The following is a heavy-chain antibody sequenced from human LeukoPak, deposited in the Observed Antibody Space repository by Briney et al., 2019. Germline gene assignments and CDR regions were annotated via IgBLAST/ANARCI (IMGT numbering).Heavy chain of an antibody. CDR3: ARDYAYPAWFDP. CDR1: GGSISSYY. D-gene: IGHD3-16*01. CDR2: IYTSGST. J-gene: IGHJ5*02. Sequence: SETLSLTRTVSGGSISSYYWSWIRQPAGKGLEWIGRIYTSGSTNYNPSLKSRVTMSVDTSKNQFSLKLSSVTAADTAVYYCARDYAYPAWFDPWGQGTLVTVSS. V-gene: IGHV4-4*07.